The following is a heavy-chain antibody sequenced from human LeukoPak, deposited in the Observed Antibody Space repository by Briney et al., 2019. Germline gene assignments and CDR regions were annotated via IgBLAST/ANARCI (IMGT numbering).Heavy chain of an antibody. D-gene: IGHD6-6*01. J-gene: IGHJ4*02. CDR1: GFTFSSYA. Sequence: GGSLRLSCAASGFTFSSYAMNWVRQAPGKGLGWVSSISGSGGSTYYADSVKGRFTISRDNSKNTLYLQMNSLRAEDTAVYYCAKDFRTIAARLGVDYWGQGTLVTVSS. V-gene: IGHV3-23*01. CDR2: ISGSGGST. CDR3: AKDFRTIAARLGVDY.